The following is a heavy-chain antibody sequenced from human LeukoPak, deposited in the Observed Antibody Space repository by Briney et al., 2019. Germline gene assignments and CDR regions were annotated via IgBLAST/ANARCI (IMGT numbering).Heavy chain of an antibody. J-gene: IGHJ4*02. V-gene: IGHV3-15*01. Sequence: GGSLRLSCAASGFIFNTAWMKWVRQAPGKGPEWVGRIKSNNDGGTTDYASPVEGRFIISRDDSKNTIYLQMNRLIIDDTAIYYCTPVIVEDRDFWGQGTLVTVSS. CDR2: IKSNNDGGTT. CDR3: TPVIVEDRDF. D-gene: IGHD2-15*01. CDR1: GFIFNTAW.